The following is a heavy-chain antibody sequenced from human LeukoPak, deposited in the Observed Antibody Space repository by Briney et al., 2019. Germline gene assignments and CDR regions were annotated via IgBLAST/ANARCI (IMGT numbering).Heavy chain of an antibody. CDR2: ISSSGSTI. CDR1: GFTFSDYY. D-gene: IGHD4-4*01. J-gene: IGHJ5*02. V-gene: IGHV3-11*01. CDR3: ARGGRRLRITVTTPYWFDP. Sequence: GGSLRLSCAASGFTFSDYYMSWIRQAPGKGLEWVSYISSSGSTIYYADSVKGRFTISRDNAKNSLYLQMNSLRAEDTAVYYCARGGRRLRITVTTPYWFDPWGQGTLVTVSS.